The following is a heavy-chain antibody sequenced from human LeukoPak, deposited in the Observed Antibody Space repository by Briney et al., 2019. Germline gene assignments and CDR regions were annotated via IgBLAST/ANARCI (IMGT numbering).Heavy chain of an antibody. D-gene: IGHD3-9*01. J-gene: IGHJ3*02. Sequence: ASVKVSCKASGGTFSSYAISWVRQAPGQGLEWMGGIIPIFGTANYAQKFQGRVTITADESTSTAYMELSSLRSEDTAVYYCARDLFGSYDILTGDSRAFDIWGQGTMVTVSS. V-gene: IGHV1-69*13. CDR1: GGTFSSYA. CDR2: IIPIFGTA. CDR3: ARDLFGSYDILTGDSRAFDI.